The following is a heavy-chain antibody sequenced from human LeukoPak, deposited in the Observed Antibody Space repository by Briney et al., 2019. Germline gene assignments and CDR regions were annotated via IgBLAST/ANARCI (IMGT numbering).Heavy chain of an antibody. Sequence: AGGSLRLSCVASGFTVRSNYMSWVRQAPGRGLEWVSVVYSGGTTYHADSVKGRFTISRDNSKNTLYLQMNSLRAEDTAVYYCARVKVAVAGIGWFDPWGQGSLVTVSS. CDR1: GFTVRSNY. D-gene: IGHD6-13*01. CDR2: VYSGGTT. CDR3: ARVKVAVAGIGWFDP. V-gene: IGHV3-53*01. J-gene: IGHJ5*02.